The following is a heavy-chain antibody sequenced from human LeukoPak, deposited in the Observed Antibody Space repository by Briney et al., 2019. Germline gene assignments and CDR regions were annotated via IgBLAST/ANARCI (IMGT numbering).Heavy chain of an antibody. CDR3: ARHPRYGEYNPYDI. V-gene: IGHV4-4*09. CDR2: IHASGLT. D-gene: IGHD4-17*01. Sequence: PSETLSLTCTVSGASITNYYWGWTRQLPGKGLEWIGYIHASGLTGYNPSLKSRVIMSADTSKNQFSLGLSSVTGADTAIYYCARHPRYGEYNPYDIWGQGTMVTVSS. CDR1: GASITNYY. J-gene: IGHJ3*02.